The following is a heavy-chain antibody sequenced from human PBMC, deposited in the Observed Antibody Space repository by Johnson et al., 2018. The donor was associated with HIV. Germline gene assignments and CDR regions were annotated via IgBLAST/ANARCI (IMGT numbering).Heavy chain of an antibody. V-gene: IGHV3-30-3*01. CDR3: ARVLWFGELFSRAFDI. CDR1: GFTFSSYA. Sequence: QVQLVESGGGVVQPGRSLRLSCAASGFTFSSYAMHWVRQAPGKGLEWVAVISYDGSNKYYADSVKGRFTISRDNSKNTLYLQMNSLRAEDTAVYYCARVLWFGELFSRAFDICGQVTMVTVSS. D-gene: IGHD3-10*01. CDR2: ISYDGSNK. J-gene: IGHJ3*02.